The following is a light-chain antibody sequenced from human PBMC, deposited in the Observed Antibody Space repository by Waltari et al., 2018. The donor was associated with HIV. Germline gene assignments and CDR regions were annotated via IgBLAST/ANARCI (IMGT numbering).Light chain of an antibody. CDR2: GAA. Sequence: EIVMTQSPGTLSLSPGERVTFSCRASQNVITNLAWYQQKPGQAPRLLISGAATRATGIPPRCSGGGSGTDFTLTIGSLQSEDFTFYYCQQYNKWPRTFGQGTKVEVK. J-gene: IGKJ1*01. V-gene: IGKV3-15*01. CDR1: QNVITN. CDR3: QQYNKWPRT.